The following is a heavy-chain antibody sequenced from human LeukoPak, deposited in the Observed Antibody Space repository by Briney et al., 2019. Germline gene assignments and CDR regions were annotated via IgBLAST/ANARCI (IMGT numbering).Heavy chain of an antibody. CDR1: GGSISSSSYY. CDR2: IYYSGST. V-gene: IGHV4-39*07. Sequence: PSETLSLTCTVSGGSISSSSYYWGWIRQPPGKGLEWIGSIYYSGSTYYNPSLKSRVTISVDTSKNQFSLKLSSVTAADTAVYYCARLIRALYYFDYWGQGTLVTVSS. D-gene: IGHD3-10*01. CDR3: ARLIRALYYFDY. J-gene: IGHJ4*02.